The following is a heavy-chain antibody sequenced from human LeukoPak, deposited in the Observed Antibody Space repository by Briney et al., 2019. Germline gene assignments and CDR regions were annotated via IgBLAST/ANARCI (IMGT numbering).Heavy chain of an antibody. CDR1: GFTFGDYA. D-gene: IGHD3-16*02. CDR3: TRAPYYDYVWGSYRFREPHYYFDY. CDR2: IRSKAYGGTT. V-gene: IGHV3-49*04. J-gene: IGHJ4*02. Sequence: GGSLRLSCTASGFTFGDYAMSWVRQAPGKGLEWVGFIRSKAYGGTTEYAASVKGRFTISRDDSKSIAYLQMNSLKTEDTAVYYCTRAPYYDYVWGSYRFREPHYYFDYWGQGTLVTVSS.